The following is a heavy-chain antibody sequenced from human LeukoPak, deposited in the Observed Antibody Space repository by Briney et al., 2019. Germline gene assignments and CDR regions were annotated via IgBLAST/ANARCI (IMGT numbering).Heavy chain of an antibody. CDR3: ARRDIVVVPAAPDFDY. CDR2: ISSSSSYI. D-gene: IGHD2-2*01. Sequence: GGSLRLSCAASGFTFSSYSMNWVRQAPGKGLEWVSSISSSSSYIYYADSVKGRFTISRDNAKNSLYLQMNSLRAEDTAVYYCARRDIVVVPAAPDFDYWGQGTLVTVSS. V-gene: IGHV3-21*01. J-gene: IGHJ4*02. CDR1: GFTFSSYS.